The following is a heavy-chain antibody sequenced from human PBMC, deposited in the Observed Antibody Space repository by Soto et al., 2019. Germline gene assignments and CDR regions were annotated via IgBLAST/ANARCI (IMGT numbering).Heavy chain of an antibody. CDR1: GGSISSGDYY. CDR3: ARRRATNYYYYGMDV. D-gene: IGHD5-12*01. V-gene: IGHV4-30-4*01. Sequence: SETLSLTCTVSGGSISSGDYYWSWIRQPPGKGLEWIGCIYYSGSTYYNPSLKSRVTISVDTSKNQFSLKLSSVTAADTAVYYCARRRATNYYYYGMDVWGQGTTVTVSS. J-gene: IGHJ6*02. CDR2: IYYSGST.